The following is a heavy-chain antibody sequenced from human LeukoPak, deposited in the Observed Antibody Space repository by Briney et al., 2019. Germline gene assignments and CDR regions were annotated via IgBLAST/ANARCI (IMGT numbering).Heavy chain of an antibody. Sequence: ASVKVSCKASGYTFTSYAMNWVRQAPGQGLEWMGWINTNTGNPTYAQGFTGRFVFSLDTSVSTAYLQISSLKAEDTAVYYCARGATLRYFDWLENFDYWGQGTLVTVSS. J-gene: IGHJ4*02. V-gene: IGHV7-4-1*02. CDR2: INTNTGNP. CDR1: GYTFTSYA. D-gene: IGHD3-9*01. CDR3: ARGATLRYFDWLENFDY.